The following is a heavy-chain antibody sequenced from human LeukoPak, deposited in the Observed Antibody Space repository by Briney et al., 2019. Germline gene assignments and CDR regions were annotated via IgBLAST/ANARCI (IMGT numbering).Heavy chain of an antibody. V-gene: IGHV3-33*01. J-gene: IGHJ4*02. CDR2: IWYDGSNK. CDR3: ATDLGSSRPNF. Sequence: PGGSLRLSCVASGFTFSSYGMHWVRQAPGKGLEWVAVIWYDGSNKYYADSVKGRFTISRDNSKNTLYPQMNSLRAEDTAVYYCATDLGSSRPNFWGQGILVTVSS. D-gene: IGHD6-13*01. CDR1: GFTFSSYG.